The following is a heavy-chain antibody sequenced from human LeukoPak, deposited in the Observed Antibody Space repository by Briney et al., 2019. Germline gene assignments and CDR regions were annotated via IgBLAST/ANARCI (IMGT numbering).Heavy chain of an antibody. CDR1: GFTFSSYA. J-gene: IGHJ6*02. CDR2: ISGSGGST. CDR3: ARDKEAINWDLYYYYGMDV. Sequence: PGGSLRLSCAASGFTFSSYAMSWVRQAPGKGLEWVSAISGSGGSTYYADSVKGRFTISRDNSKNTLYLQMNSLRAEDTAVYYCARDKEAINWDLYYYYGMDVWGQGTTVTVSS. D-gene: IGHD7-27*01. V-gene: IGHV3-23*01.